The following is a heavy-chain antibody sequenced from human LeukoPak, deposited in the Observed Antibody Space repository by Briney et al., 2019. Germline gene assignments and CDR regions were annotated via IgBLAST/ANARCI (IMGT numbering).Heavy chain of an antibody. CDR1: GYIFTSYG. J-gene: IGHJ5*02. D-gene: IGHD6-13*01. Sequence: ASVKVSCKASGYIFTSYGISWVRQAPGQGLEWMGWINTNTGNPTYAQGFTGRFVFSLDTSVSTAYLQISSLKAEDTAVYYCARDQGEQQRDSGGNWFDPWGQGTLVTVSS. CDR3: ARDQGEQQRDSGGNWFDP. CDR2: INTNTGNP. V-gene: IGHV7-4-1*02.